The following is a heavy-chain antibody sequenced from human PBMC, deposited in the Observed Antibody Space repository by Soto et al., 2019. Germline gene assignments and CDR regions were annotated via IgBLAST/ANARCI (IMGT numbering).Heavy chain of an antibody. D-gene: IGHD4-4*01. CDR2: ISVDNGNT. CDR3: ARTSVSNYNWFDP. J-gene: IGHJ5*02. V-gene: IGHV1-18*01. CDR1: GYTFTDYD. Sequence: QGQLVQSGAEVKKPGASVKVSCKASGYTFTDYDISWVRQAPGQGLEWTGWISVDNGNTKYVESLQGRVTMTTDTSTSTAYMEVRSLRSDDTAVYYCARTSVSNYNWFDPWGQGTLVAVSS.